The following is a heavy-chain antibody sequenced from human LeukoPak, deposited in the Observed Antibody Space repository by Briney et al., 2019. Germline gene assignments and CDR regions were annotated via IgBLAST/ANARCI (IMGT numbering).Heavy chain of an antibody. CDR2: ISGVGDRT. Sequence: PGGSLRLSCAASGFTFSRYAMTWVRQAPGKGLEWVSTISGVGDRTYFADSVKGRFTVSRDNSKSPLYLQMNRLRAEDTAVYYCAKGFGDTTFGVVTANDYWGQGILVIVSS. D-gene: IGHD3-3*01. CDR3: AKGFGDTTFGVVTANDY. CDR1: GFTFSRYA. J-gene: IGHJ4*02. V-gene: IGHV3-23*01.